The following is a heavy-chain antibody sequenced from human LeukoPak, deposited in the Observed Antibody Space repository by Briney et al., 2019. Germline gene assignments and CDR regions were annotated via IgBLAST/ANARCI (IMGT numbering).Heavy chain of an antibody. J-gene: IGHJ4*02. CDR1: GYTFSIYT. CDR2: IDPNSGNP. Sequence: ASVKVSCKASGYTFSIYTLHWVRQAPGQGLEWMGWIDPNSGNPTYAQGFTGRFVFSSDTSVTTAYLQISSLKAEDTAVYFCARLHYDSSGFSLLDYWGQGTLVTVSS. D-gene: IGHD3-22*01. CDR3: ARLHYDSSGFSLLDY. V-gene: IGHV7-4-1*02.